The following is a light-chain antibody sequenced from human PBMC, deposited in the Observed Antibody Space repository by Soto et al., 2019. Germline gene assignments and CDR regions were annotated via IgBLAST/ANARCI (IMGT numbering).Light chain of an antibody. Sequence: QSALTQPPSASGSPGQSVAISCTGTSSDVGGYNYVSWYQQHPGKAPKLMIYEVNKRPSGVPDRFSGSKSGNTAALTVSGLQAEYEADYSFCSYAGSSNVFGTGTKVTVL. CDR2: EVN. CDR1: SSDVGGYNY. CDR3: CSYAGSSNV. V-gene: IGLV2-8*01. J-gene: IGLJ1*01.